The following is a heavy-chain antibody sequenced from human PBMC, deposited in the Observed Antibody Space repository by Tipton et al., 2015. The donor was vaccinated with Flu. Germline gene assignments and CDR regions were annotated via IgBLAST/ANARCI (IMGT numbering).Heavy chain of an antibody. CDR1: GDSICSRYY. CDR3: ARDRWEYSSGFDS. Sequence: TLSLTCSVSGDSICSRYYWGWIRQPPGKGLEWIGSISHTGTTSYNPSLKSRVTISVDTSKNQFSLKLTSMTAADTAVYFCARDRWEYSSGFDSWGQGTLVTVSP. J-gene: IGHJ4*02. D-gene: IGHD6-19*01. CDR2: ISHTGTT. V-gene: IGHV4-38-2*02.